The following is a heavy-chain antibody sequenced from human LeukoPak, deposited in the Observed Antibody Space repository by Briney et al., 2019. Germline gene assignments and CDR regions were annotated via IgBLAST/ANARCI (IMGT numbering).Heavy chain of an antibody. D-gene: IGHD3-10*01. CDR3: AKPFGFGEFSYYYYGMDV. CDR2: ISGSGGRI. J-gene: IGHJ6*02. CDR1: GFTFSSYA. Sequence: GGSLRLSCAASGFTFSSYAMSWVRQAPGKGLEWVSGISGSGGRIYYADSVKGRFTISRDNSKNTLYVEMNSLRAEDTAVYYCAKPFGFGEFSYYYYGMDVWGQGTTVTVS. V-gene: IGHV3-23*01.